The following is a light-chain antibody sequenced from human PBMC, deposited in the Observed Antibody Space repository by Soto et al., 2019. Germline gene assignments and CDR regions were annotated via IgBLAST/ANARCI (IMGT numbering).Light chain of an antibody. V-gene: IGKV1-9*01. CDR3: QQLESYPST. Sequence: IQLTQSPSSLSASVGDRVTITFRASQGISNFLAWYKQKPGKAPKLLIYAASTLQSGVPSRFSGSGSGTDFTLTISSLQPEDFATYYCQQLESYPSTFGRGTKVDIK. CDR2: AAS. J-gene: IGKJ4*01. CDR1: QGISNF.